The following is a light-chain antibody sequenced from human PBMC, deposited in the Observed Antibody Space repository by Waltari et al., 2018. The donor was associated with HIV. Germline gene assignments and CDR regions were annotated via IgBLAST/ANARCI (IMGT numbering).Light chain of an antibody. J-gene: IGKJ4*01. V-gene: IGKV1-5*03. CDR2: KAA. Sequence: DIQMPQSPSTLSASVGDRVTLTCRASQSSRSWLAWDQQKPGKAPRLLIYKAASLGNGVPSRFSGSGSGTDFSLTISDVQPDYFATYYCQQYNTFPLTFGGGTKVEIK. CDR3: QQYNTFPLT. CDR1: QSSRSW.